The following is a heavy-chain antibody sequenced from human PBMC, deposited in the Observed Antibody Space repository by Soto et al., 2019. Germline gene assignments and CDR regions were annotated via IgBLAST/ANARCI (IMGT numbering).Heavy chain of an antibody. J-gene: IGHJ4*02. CDR3: VRDRNDIMSSSSHFYY. CDR1: GYTFTGYD. CDR2: INPNSGGT. D-gene: IGHD6-6*01. V-gene: IGHV1-2*02. Sequence: QVQLVQSGAEVKKPGASVKVSCKASGYTFTGYDMHWVRQDPGQGLEWMGWINPNSGGTKYAQKFQGRVTMTRSTSISTAYMDLIRLRSDETAVYYCVRDRNDIMSSSSHFYYWGQGTLVTFSS.